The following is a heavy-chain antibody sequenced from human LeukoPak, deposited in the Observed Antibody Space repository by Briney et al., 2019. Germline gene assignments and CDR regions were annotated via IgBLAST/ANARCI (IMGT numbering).Heavy chain of an antibody. J-gene: IGHJ4*02. V-gene: IGHV3-7*01. D-gene: IGHD5-12*01. Sequence: PGGSLRLSCAASGFPFHNYWMTWVRQAPGKGLKWVAQVNQDGSEAHYADSVKARFTISRDNAKSSVSLQMNSLRAEDTAVYYCVRDGGVSGYDLLDYWGQGTLVTVSS. CDR1: GFPFHNYW. CDR2: VNQDGSEA. CDR3: VRDGGVSGYDLLDY.